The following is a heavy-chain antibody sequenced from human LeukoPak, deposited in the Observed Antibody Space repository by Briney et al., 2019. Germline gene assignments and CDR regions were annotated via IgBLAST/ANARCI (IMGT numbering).Heavy chain of an antibody. CDR2: INPSGGST. Sequence: ASVKVSCKASGYTSTSYYMHWVRQAPGQGLEWMGIINPSGGSTSYAQKFQGRVTMTRDTSTSTVYMELSSLRSEDTAVYYCARDSLIIVVPAAMSGWFDPWGQGTLVTVSS. D-gene: IGHD2-2*01. CDR3: ARDSLIIVVPAAMSGWFDP. CDR1: GYTSTSYY. V-gene: IGHV1-46*01. J-gene: IGHJ5*02.